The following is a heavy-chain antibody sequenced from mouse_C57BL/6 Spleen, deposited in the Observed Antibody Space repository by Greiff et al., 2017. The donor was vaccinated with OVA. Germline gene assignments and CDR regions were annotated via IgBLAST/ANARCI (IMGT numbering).Heavy chain of an antibody. J-gene: IGHJ3*01. V-gene: IGHV3-6*01. CDR3: AREDYDEAY. CDR2: ISYDGSN. Sequence: EVQLVESGPGLVKPSQSLSLTCSVTGYSITSGYYWNWIRQFPGNKLEWMGYISYDGSNNYNPSLKNRISITRDTSKNQFFLKLNSVTTEDTATYYCAREDYDEAYWGQGTLVTVSA. CDR1: GYSITSGYY. D-gene: IGHD2-4*01.